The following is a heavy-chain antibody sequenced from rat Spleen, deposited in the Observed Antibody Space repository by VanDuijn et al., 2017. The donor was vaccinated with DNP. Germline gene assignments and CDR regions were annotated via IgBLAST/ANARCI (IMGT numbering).Heavy chain of an antibody. V-gene: IGHV2-27*01. CDR1: GFSLTSYH. Sequence: QVQLEESGPGLVQPSQTLSLTCTVSGFSLTSYHVHWVRQPPGKGLEWMGRIQSGGNTDYSSALKSRLRISRDTSKSQVFLEMNSLQPEDTAMYFCARWGIMPRGNVWGQGTSVTVSS. CDR2: IQSGGNT. J-gene: IGHJ4*01. CDR3: ARWGIMPRGNV. D-gene: IGHD1-6*01.